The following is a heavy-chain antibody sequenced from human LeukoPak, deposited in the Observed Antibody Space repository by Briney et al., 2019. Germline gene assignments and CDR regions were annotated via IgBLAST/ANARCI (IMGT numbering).Heavy chain of an antibody. J-gene: IGHJ5*02. CDR1: GASINSYY. V-gene: IGHV4-59*08. CDR3: ARHVIYSGGYSYWFDP. Sequence: ETLSLTCTVSGASINSYYWSWIRQPPGKGLEWIAFIYSSGDINYNPSLRSRASISLDTSKNLCSLRLTSVTAADTAVYFCARHVIYSGGYSYWFDPWGLGTLVTVSS. CDR2: IYSSGDI. D-gene: IGHD1-26*01.